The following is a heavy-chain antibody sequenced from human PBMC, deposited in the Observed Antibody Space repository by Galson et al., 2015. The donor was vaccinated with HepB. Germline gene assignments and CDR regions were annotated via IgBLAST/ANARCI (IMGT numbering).Heavy chain of an antibody. J-gene: IGHJ4*02. CDR1: GFTFSSYG. CDR3: ARDRTSRSNSLSVD. V-gene: IGHV3-33*01. D-gene: IGHD4-23*01. Sequence: SLRLSCAASGFTFSSYGMHWVRQAPGKGLEWVAVIWYDGSNKYYADSVKGRFTISRDNSKNTLYLQMNSLRAEDTAVYYCARDRTSRSNSLSVDWGQGTLVTVSS. CDR2: IWYDGSNK.